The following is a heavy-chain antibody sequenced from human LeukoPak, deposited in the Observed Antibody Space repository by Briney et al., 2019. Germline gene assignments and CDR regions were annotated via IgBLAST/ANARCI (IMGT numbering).Heavy chain of an antibody. Sequence: PGGSLRLSCAASGFTFSSYGMHWVRQAPGKGLEWVAVIWNDGNKKYYADSVKGRFTISRDNSKNTLYLQMNSLRAEDTAVYYCAKDLWDGYNWGGAFDIWGQGTMVTVSS. CDR1: GFTFSSYG. D-gene: IGHD5-24*01. V-gene: IGHV3-33*06. CDR3: AKDLWDGYNWGGAFDI. CDR2: IWNDGNKK. J-gene: IGHJ3*02.